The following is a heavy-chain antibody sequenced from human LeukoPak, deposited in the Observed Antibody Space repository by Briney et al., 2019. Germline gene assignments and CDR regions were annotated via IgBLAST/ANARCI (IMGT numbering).Heavy chain of an antibody. Sequence: PGGSLRLSCAASGFTFSSYWMSWVRQAPGKGLEWVANIKQDGSEKYYVDSVKGRFTISRDNAKNSLCLQMNSLRAEDTAVYYCARGGGYYMAEGSEGAFDIWGQGTMVTVSS. CDR3: ARGGGYYMAEGSEGAFDI. CDR1: GFTFSSYW. CDR2: IKQDGSEK. J-gene: IGHJ3*02. V-gene: IGHV3-7*01. D-gene: IGHD3-22*01.